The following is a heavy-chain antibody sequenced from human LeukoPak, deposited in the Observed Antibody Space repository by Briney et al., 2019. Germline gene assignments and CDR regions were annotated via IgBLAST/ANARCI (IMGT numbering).Heavy chain of an antibody. CDR3: TRDSSSWYD. Sequence: WVCFIRSKAYGGTTDYAASVKGRFTISRDDSKSIAYLQMNSLKTEDTAVYYCTRDSSSWYDWGQGTLVTVSS. V-gene: IGHV3-49*02. CDR2: IRSKAYGGTT. D-gene: IGHD6-13*01. J-gene: IGHJ4*02.